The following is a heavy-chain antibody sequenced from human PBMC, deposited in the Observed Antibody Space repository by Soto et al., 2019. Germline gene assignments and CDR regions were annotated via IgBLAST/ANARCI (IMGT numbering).Heavy chain of an antibody. J-gene: IGHJ6*02. CDR1: GGTFSSYA. CDR2: IIPIFGTA. D-gene: IGHD2-15*01. Sequence: QVQLVQSGAEVKKPGSSVKVSCKASGGTFSSYAISWVRQAPGQGLEWMGGIIPIFGTANYAQKFQGRVTITADESTSTAYMELSSLRSEDTAVYYCARDHQCSGGSCYQGVYYYYYGMDVWGQGTTVTVSS. V-gene: IGHV1-69*12. CDR3: ARDHQCSGGSCYQGVYYYYYGMDV.